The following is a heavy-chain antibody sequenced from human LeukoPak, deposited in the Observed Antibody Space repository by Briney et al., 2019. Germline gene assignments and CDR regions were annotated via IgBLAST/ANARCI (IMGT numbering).Heavy chain of an antibody. CDR2: ISWDGDST. CDR3: AEDSDRYRQGWAFDI. V-gene: IGHV3-43*01. D-gene: IGHD3-16*02. J-gene: IGHJ3*02. CDR1: GFTFDDYT. Sequence: PGGSLRLSCAASGFTFDDYTMHWVRHGPGKGLEWVSLISWDGDSTYYADSVKGRFTISRDNSKNSLYLQMNSLRTEDTALYYCAEDSDRYRQGWAFDIWGQGTMVTVSS.